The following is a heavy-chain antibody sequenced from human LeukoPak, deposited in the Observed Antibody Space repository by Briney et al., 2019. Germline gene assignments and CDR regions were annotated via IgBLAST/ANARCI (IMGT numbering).Heavy chain of an antibody. CDR2: IIPIFGTA. CDR3: ARTIDYYGSGSYYKLGY. D-gene: IGHD3-10*01. V-gene: IGHV1-69*01. CDR1: GGSFTSYG. J-gene: IGHJ4*02. Sequence: GASGKVSCKASGGSFTSYGISWVRQAPGQGMEWKGGIIPIFGTANYAQKFQGRVTTTADESTSTAYMELSSLRSEDTAVYYCARTIDYYGSGSYYKLGYWGQGTLVTVSS.